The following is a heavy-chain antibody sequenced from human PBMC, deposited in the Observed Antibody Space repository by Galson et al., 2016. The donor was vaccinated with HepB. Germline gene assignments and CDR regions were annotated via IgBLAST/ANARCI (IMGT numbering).Heavy chain of an antibody. CDR1: GFTFSSYG. CDR2: ISYDGSNQ. Sequence: SLRLSCAASGFTFSSYGMHWVRQAPGKGLEWVAAISYDGSNQDYADSVKGRFTISRDNSKNTLYLQMNSLRAEDTALYYCAKPDCTVTRCYNFLDSWGQGTLVTVSS. D-gene: IGHD2-2*02. V-gene: IGHV3-30*18. J-gene: IGHJ4*02. CDR3: AKPDCTVTRCYNFLDS.